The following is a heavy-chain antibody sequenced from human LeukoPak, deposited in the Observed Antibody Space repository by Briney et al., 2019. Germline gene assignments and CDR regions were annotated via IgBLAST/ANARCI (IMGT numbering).Heavy chain of an antibody. Sequence: SETLSLTCTVSGGSISSSSYYWGWIRQPPGKGLEWIGSIYYSGSTYYSPSLKSRVTISVDTSKNQFSLKLSSVTAADTAVYYCARGSSWYVFWFDPWGQGTLVTVSS. J-gene: IGHJ5*02. D-gene: IGHD6-13*01. CDR3: ARGSSWYVFWFDP. CDR2: IYYSGST. V-gene: IGHV4-39*01. CDR1: GGSISSSSYY.